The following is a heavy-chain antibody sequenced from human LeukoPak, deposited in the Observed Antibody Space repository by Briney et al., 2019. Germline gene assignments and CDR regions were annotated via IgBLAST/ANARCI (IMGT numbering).Heavy chain of an antibody. D-gene: IGHD3/OR15-3a*01. CDR1: GFTFSSYA. CDR2: ISGSGGST. CDR3: ASETRYPWTDSSNGFHI. Sequence: PGGSLRLSCAASGFTFSSYAMSWVRQAPGKGLEWVSAISGSGGSTYYADSVKGRFTISRDNSNNTLYLQMNSLRPEDTALYYCASETRYPWTDSSNGFHIWGQGTMLTVSS. V-gene: IGHV3-23*01. J-gene: IGHJ3*02.